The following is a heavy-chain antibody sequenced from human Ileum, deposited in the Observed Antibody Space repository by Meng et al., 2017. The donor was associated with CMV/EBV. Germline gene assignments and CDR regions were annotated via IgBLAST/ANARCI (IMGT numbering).Heavy chain of an antibody. J-gene: IGHJ4*02. CDR2: ITHSGRT. CDR3: ARGLASGWPDY. Sequence: VQLPRWGAGLLKPSETLSLACAVFGGSFTGYYWSWFRQSPGKGLEWIGEITHSGRTSYNLSLKSRVTISVDMSKYQFSLKLTSVTAADTAIYYCARGLASGWPDYWGQGTLVTVSS. V-gene: IGHV4-34*01. CDR1: GGSFTGYY. D-gene: IGHD3-10*01.